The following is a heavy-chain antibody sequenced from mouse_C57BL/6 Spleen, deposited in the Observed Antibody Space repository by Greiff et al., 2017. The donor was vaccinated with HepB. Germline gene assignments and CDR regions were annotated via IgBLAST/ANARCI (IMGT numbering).Heavy chain of an antibody. CDR1: GYTFTSYW. D-gene: IGHD2-10*02. V-gene: IGHV1-69*01. Sequence: QVQLQQPGAELVMPGASVKLSCKASGYTFTSYWMHWVKQRPGQGLEWIGEIDPSDSYTNYNQKFKGKSTLTVDKSSSTAYMQLSSLTSEDSAVYYCARGPSNDYAMDYWGQGTSVTVSS. J-gene: IGHJ4*01. CDR3: ARGPSNDYAMDY. CDR2: IDPSDSYT.